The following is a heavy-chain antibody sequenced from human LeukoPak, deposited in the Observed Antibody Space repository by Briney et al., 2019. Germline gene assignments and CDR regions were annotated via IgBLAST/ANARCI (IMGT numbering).Heavy chain of an antibody. CDR2: IYYSGST. CDR1: GGSISSYY. D-gene: IGHD1-26*01. J-gene: IGHJ2*01. CDR3: AARENNWYFDL. Sequence: SETLSFTCTVSGGSISSYYWSWIRQPPGKGLEWIGYIYYSGSTNYNPSLKSRVTISVDTSKNQFSLKLSSVTAADTAVYYCAARENNWYFDLWGRGTLVTVSS. V-gene: IGHV4-59*01.